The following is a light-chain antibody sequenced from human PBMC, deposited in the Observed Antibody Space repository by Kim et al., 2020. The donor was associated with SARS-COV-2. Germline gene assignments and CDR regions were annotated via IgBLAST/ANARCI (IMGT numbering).Light chain of an antibody. CDR1: SSNSGAGYD. V-gene: IGLV1-40*01. Sequence: RVTISGTGSSSNSGAGYDIHWYQQLPGIAPNRIIYGNSNRPSGVPDRFSGSKSGTSASLAITGLQAEDEGDYYCQSYDSSLSGYIFGGGTQLTVL. J-gene: IGLJ2*01. CDR3: QSYDSSLSGYI. CDR2: GNS.